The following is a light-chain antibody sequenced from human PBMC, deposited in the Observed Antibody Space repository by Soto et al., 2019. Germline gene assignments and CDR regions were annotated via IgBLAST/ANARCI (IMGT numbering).Light chain of an antibody. V-gene: IGLV1-40*01. J-gene: IGLJ1*01. CDR2: GNN. Sequence: QSVLTQPPSVSGAPGQRVTISCTGSSSNIGAGFDVHWYQQLPGTAPKLLIYGNNNRPSGVPDRFSGSKSGTSASLAITGLQAEDEADYYCQSYDSSLSGNYVFGTGTKVTAL. CDR1: SSNIGAGFD. CDR3: QSYDSSLSGNYV.